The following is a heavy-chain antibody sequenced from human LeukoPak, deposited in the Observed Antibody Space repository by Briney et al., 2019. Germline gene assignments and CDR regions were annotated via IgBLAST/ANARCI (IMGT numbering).Heavy chain of an antibody. D-gene: IGHD2-21*02. CDR3: ARSKLAYCGGDCYFDY. CDR2: VFYTGTS. J-gene: IGHJ4*02. Sequence: SQTLSLTCTVSGDSIGRTNYYWSWIRQPPGKGLGWIGYVFYTGTSHYTPSLRSRVTISVDRSKNQFSLNLTSVTAADTGMYYWARSKLAYCGGDCYFDYWGQGTLVTVSS. CDR1: GDSIGRTNYY. V-gene: IGHV4-30-4*08.